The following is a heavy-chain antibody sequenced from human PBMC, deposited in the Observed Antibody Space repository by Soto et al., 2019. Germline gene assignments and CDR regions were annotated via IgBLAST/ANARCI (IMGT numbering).Heavy chain of an antibody. V-gene: IGHV3-30*18. D-gene: IGHD3-22*01. CDR2: ISYDGSNK. CDR1: GFSFSKYA. Sequence: GGSLRLSCAASGFSFSKYAVHWVRQAPGKGLEWVADISYDGSNKYYGDSVKGRFTISRDNSKNTLYLQMNSLRAEDTAVYYSPHDDGTSCYCMDYWGQGTMVTVSS. CDR3: PHDDGTSCYCMDY. J-gene: IGHJ4*01.